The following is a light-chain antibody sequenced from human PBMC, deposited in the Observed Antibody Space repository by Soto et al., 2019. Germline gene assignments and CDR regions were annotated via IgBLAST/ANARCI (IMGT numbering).Light chain of an antibody. V-gene: IGLV7-46*01. Sequence: QAVVTQEPSLTVSPGGTVTLTCGSSSGAVTSGHYPYWFQQKPGQAPRTLIYDTTNKQSWTPARFSGSLLGGKAALTLSGAQPEDEADYYCLLSYSGARSFGGGTKLTVL. J-gene: IGLJ2*01. CDR3: LLSYSGARS. CDR1: SGAVTSGHY. CDR2: DTT.